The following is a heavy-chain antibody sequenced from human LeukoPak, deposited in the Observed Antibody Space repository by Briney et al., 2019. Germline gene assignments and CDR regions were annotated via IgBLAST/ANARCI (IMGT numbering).Heavy chain of an antibody. CDR3: ARANTYDSNYYYGMDV. CDR1: GFTFSSYG. J-gene: IGHJ6*02. CDR2: LWYDGSNK. D-gene: IGHD5-12*01. V-gene: IGHV3-33*01. Sequence: GGALRLSCAASGFTFSSYGMDWVRQGPGKGLEWVAVLWYDGSNKYYADSVKGRFTISRDNSKNTLYLQMNSLRAEDTAVYYCARANTYDSNYYYGMDVWGQGTTVTVSS.